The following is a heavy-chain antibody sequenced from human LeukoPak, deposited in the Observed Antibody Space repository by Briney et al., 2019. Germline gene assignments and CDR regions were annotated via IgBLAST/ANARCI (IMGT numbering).Heavy chain of an antibody. CDR1: GGSISSSSYY. CDR2: IYYSGST. Sequence: SETLSLTCTVSGGSISSSSYYWGWIRQPPGKGLEWIGSIYYSGSTYYNPSLKSRVTISVDTSKNQFSLKLSSVTAADTAVYYCARLGPFSGWSTGPFDYWGQGTLVTVSS. J-gene: IGHJ4*02. CDR3: ARLGPFSGWSTGPFDY. V-gene: IGHV4-39*01. D-gene: IGHD6-19*01.